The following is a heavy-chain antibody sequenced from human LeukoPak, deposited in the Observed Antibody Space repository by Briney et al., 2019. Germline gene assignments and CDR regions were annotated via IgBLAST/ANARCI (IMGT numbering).Heavy chain of an antibody. CDR2: ISAYNGNT. CDR1: GYTFTSYG. D-gene: IGHD6-19*01. V-gene: IGHV1-18*01. J-gene: IGHJ3*02. CDR3: ARSAVAGTTGDAFDI. Sequence: ASVKVSCKASGYTFTSYGISWVRQAPGQGLEWMGWISAYNGNTNYAQKLQGRVTMTTDTSTSTAYMELRSLRSDDTAVYYCARSAVAGTTGDAFDIWGQGTMVTVSP.